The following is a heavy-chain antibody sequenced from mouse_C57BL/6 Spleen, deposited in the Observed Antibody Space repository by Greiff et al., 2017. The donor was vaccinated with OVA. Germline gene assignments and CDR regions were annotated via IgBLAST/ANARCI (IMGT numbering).Heavy chain of an antibody. CDR1: GYTFTSYW. V-gene: IGHV1-5*01. J-gene: IGHJ1*03. D-gene: IGHD1-1*01. CDR3: TRGYYGSSYVYFDV. Sequence: EVKLVESGTVLARPGASVKMSCKTSGYTFTSYWMHWVKQRPGQGLEWIGAIYPGNSDTSYNQKFKGKAKLTAVTSASTAYMELSSLTNEDSAVYYCTRGYYGSSYVYFDVWGTGTTVTVSS. CDR2: IYPGNSDT.